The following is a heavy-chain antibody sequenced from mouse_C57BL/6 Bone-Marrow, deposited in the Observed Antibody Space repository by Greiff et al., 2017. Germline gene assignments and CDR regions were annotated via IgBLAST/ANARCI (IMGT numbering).Heavy chain of an antibody. V-gene: IGHV1-64*01. CDR3: ARPFYYDYGAY. CDR1: GYTFTSYW. CDR2: IHPNSGST. Sequence: QVQLQQPGAELVKPGASVKLSCKASGYTFTSYWMHWVKQRPGQGLEWIGMIHPNSGSTNYNEKFKSKATLTVDKSSSTAYMQLSSLTSEDSAVYYCARPFYYDYGAYWGQGTLLTGSA. D-gene: IGHD2-4*01. J-gene: IGHJ3*01.